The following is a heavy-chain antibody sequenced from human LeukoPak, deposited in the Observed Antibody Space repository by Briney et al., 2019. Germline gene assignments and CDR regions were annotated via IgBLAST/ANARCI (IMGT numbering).Heavy chain of an antibody. J-gene: IGHJ4*02. Sequence: GGSLRLSCAASGFTFSSYAMSWVRQAPGKGLEWVSAISGSGGSTYYADSVKGRFTISRDNSKNTLYLQMNSLRAEDTAVYYCATQGGYCSSTSCDRDYWGQGTLVTVSS. V-gene: IGHV3-23*01. CDR1: GFTFSSYA. CDR3: ATQGGYCSSTSCDRDY. D-gene: IGHD2-2*01. CDR2: ISGSGGST.